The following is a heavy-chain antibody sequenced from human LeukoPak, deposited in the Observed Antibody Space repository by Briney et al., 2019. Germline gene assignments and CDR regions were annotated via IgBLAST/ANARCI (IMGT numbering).Heavy chain of an antibody. CDR3: ARGPYGSGSYYNPPDY. CDR1: GYTFTSYG. D-gene: IGHD3-10*01. Sequence: GASVKVSCKASGYTFTSYGISWVRQAPGQGIEWMGWISAYNGNTNYAQKLQGRVTMTTDTSTSTTYMELRSLRSDDTAVYYCARGPYGSGSYYNPPDYWGQGTLVTVSS. V-gene: IGHV1-18*01. J-gene: IGHJ4*02. CDR2: ISAYNGNT.